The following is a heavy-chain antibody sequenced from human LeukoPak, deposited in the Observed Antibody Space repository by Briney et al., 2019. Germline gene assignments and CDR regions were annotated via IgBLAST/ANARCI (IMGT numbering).Heavy chain of an antibody. CDR1: GYTFTGYY. V-gene: IGHV1-2*06. CDR3: ARDPGYSSGWYSGHFDY. Sequence: ASVKVSCKASGYTFTGYYMHWVRQAPGQGLEWMGRINPNSGGTNYAQKFQGRVTMTRDTSISTAYMELSRLRSDDTAVYYCARDPGYSSGWYSGHFDYWGQGTLVTVSS. D-gene: IGHD6-19*01. CDR2: INPNSGGT. J-gene: IGHJ4*02.